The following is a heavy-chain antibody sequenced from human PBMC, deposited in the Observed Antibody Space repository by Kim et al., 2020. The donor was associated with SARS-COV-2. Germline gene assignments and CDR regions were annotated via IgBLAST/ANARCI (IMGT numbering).Heavy chain of an antibody. CDR2: INHSGST. V-gene: IGHV4-34*01. D-gene: IGHD6-19*01. J-gene: IGHJ6*02. Sequence: SETLSLTCAVYGGSFSGYYWSWIRQPPGKGLEWIGEINHSGSTNYNPSLKSRVTISVDTSKNQFSLKLSSVTAADTAVYYCARGRRLVHPGYYYGMDVWGQGTTVTVSS. CDR1: GGSFSGYY. CDR3: ARGRRLVHPGYYYGMDV.